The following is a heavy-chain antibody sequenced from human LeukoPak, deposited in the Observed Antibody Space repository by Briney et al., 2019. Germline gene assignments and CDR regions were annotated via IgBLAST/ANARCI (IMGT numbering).Heavy chain of an antibody. J-gene: IGHJ6*03. CDR3: ARDASSGTYYYYYYMDV. CDR1: GGSISTYS. Sequence: SETLSLTCTVSGGSISTYSWNWIRQPAGKGLEWIGYIYYSGSTNYNPSLKSRVTISVDTSKNQFSPKLSSVTAADTAVYYCARDASSGTYYYYYYMDVWGKGTTVTVSS. V-gene: IGHV4-59*01. CDR2: IYYSGST. D-gene: IGHD3-10*01.